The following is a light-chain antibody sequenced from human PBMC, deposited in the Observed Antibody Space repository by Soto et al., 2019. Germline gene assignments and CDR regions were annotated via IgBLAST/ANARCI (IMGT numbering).Light chain of an antibody. CDR3: QQYGSSGT. J-gene: IGKJ1*01. CDR2: GAS. Sequence: ETVMTQSPATLSVSPGGRATLSCRASQSISDTLAWYQQKPGQAPRLLIYGASNRATGIPARFSGSGSGTEFTLTISSLQSEDFAVYYRQQYGSSGTFGQGTKVDIK. CDR1: QSISDT. V-gene: IGKV3D-15*01.